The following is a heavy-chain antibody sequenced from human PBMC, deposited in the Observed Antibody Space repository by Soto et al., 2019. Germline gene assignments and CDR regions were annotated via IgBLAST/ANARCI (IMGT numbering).Heavy chain of an antibody. CDR1: GYTFNTYD. J-gene: IGHJ6*02. D-gene: IGHD3-22*01. CDR2: MNPESGST. V-gene: IGHV1-8*01. Sequence: ASVKVSCKASGYTFNTYDINWVRQATGQGLEWMGWMNPESGSTGFAQSFQGRITLTRNTSLNTVYMEVSSLTNEDTAVYFCARSGGSGYYAAHYYGMDVWGPGTTVTVSS. CDR3: ARSGGSGYYAAHYYGMDV.